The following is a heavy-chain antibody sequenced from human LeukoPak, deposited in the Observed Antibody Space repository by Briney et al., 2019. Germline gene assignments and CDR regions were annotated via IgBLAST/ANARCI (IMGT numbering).Heavy chain of an antibody. Sequence: SGGSLRLSCAASGFTFDDYAMHWVRQAPGKGLEWVSGISWNSGSIGYADSVKGRFTISRDNAKNTLYLHMNSLRAEDTAVYYCTRSDWFDPWGQGTLVTVSS. V-gene: IGHV3-9*01. CDR2: ISWNSGSI. CDR1: GFTFDDYA. J-gene: IGHJ5*02. CDR3: TRSDWFDP.